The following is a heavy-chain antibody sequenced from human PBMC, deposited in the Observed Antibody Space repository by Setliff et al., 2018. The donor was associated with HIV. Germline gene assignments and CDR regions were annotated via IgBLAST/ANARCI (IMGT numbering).Heavy chain of an antibody. CDR1: GGSISSYY. D-gene: IGHD2-2*01. CDR2: IHTSGSI. J-gene: IGHJ5*02. Sequence: SETLSLTCTVSGGSISSYYWSWIRQPPGKGLEWIGYIHTSGSINYNPSLKSRVTISVDTSKNQFSLKLSSVTAADTAVYCCVRAGYCSSASCYFSGRFDPWGQGTLVTVSS. CDR3: VRAGYCSSASCYFSGRFDP. V-gene: IGHV4-4*08.